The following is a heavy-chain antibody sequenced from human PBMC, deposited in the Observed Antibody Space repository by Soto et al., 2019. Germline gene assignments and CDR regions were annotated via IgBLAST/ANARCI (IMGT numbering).Heavy chain of an antibody. Sequence: GASVKVSCKASGGTFSSYAISWVRQAPGQGLEWMGGIIPIFGTANYAQKFQGGVTITADESTSTAYMELSSLRSEDTAVYYCARDNNCSGGSCYTLRAFDIWGQGTMVTVSS. CDR1: GGTFSSYA. V-gene: IGHV1-69*13. CDR3: ARDNNCSGGSCYTLRAFDI. J-gene: IGHJ3*02. CDR2: IIPIFGTA. D-gene: IGHD2-15*01.